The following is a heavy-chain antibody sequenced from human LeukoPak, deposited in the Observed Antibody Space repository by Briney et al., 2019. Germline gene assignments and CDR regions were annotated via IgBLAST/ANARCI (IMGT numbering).Heavy chain of an antibody. CDR2: ISVRSNYI. CDR3: VRLRRNSDTSGFYYYYDF. Sequence: GGSLRLSCLASGYTFSSYSINWVRQAPGKGLEWVSSISVRSNYIYYADSVRGRFRISRDGARDSLFLEMNSLRAEDTAVYYCVRLRRNSDTSGFYYYYDFWGQGTLVTVSS. J-gene: IGHJ4*02. D-gene: IGHD3-22*01. CDR1: GYTFSSYS. V-gene: IGHV3-21*01.